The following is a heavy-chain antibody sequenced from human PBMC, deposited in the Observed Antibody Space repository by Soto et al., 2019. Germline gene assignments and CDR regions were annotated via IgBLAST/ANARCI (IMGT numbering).Heavy chain of an antibody. D-gene: IGHD2-2*01. J-gene: IGHJ4*02. CDR2: ISDRGVST. CDR3: AKGTSFGY. CDR1: GFTFSNYA. V-gene: IGHV3-23*01. Sequence: EVQLLESGGGLVQPGGSLRLSCAASGFTFSNYAMSWVRQAPGKGLEWVSSISDRGVSTYYADSVKGRFTISRDNSKNTLLLQMNSLRAEDTAVSYCAKGTSFGYWGQGTLVTVSS.